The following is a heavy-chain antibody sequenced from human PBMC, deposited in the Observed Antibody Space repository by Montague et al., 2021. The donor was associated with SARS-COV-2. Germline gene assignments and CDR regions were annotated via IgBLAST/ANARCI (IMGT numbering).Heavy chain of an antibody. V-gene: IGHV3-21*01. J-gene: IGHJ4*02. CDR1: GFTFSSYS. Sequence: SLRLSCAASGFTFSSYSMNWVRQAPGKGLEWVSSTSSSSSYIYYXXSLKGRFTISRDNAKNSLYLQMNSLRAEDTAVYYCARAPDYGDAAGYWGQGTLVTVSS. CDR2: TSSSSSYI. D-gene: IGHD4-17*01. CDR3: ARAPDYGDAAGY.